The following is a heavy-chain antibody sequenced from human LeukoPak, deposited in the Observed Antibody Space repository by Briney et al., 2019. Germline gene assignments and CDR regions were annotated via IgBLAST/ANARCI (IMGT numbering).Heavy chain of an antibody. Sequence: GGSLRLSCAASGFTVSSNYMSWVRQAPGKGLEWVSVVYSGGSTNYADSVKGRFTISRDNSKNTLYLQMYTLRAEDTAVYYCARVRSYYDSSGYDYWGQGTPVTVSS. CDR2: VYSGGST. V-gene: IGHV3-53*01. D-gene: IGHD3-22*01. CDR3: ARVRSYYDSSGYDY. J-gene: IGHJ4*02. CDR1: GFTVSSNY.